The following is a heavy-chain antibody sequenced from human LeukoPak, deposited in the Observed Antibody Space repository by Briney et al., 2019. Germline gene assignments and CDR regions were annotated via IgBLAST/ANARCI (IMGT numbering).Heavy chain of an antibody. V-gene: IGHV4-59*01. CDR1: GGPISSYY. CDR3: ARDGWYFDL. Sequence: SETLSLTCTVSGGPISSYYWSWIRQPPGKGLEWIGYIYYSGSTNYNPSLKSRVTISVDTSKNQFSLKLSSVTAADTAVYYCARDGWYFDLWGRGTLVTVSS. J-gene: IGHJ2*01. CDR2: IYYSGST.